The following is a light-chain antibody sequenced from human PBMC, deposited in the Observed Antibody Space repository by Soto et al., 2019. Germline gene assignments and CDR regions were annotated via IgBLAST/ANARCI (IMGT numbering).Light chain of an antibody. CDR3: CSYTSSSIRV. V-gene: IGLV2-14*02. J-gene: IGLJ3*02. CDR2: EVR. CDR1: SSDVGSYYL. Sequence: QSALTQPASVSGSPGQSITISCTGASSDVGSYYLVSWYQQYPGKAPKLIIYEVRNRPSGVSNRLSGSKSGNTASLTISGLQADDEADYYCCSYTSSSIRVFGGGTKVTVL.